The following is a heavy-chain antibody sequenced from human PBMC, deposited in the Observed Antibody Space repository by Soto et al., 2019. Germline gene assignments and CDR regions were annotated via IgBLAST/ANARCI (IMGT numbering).Heavy chain of an antibody. CDR2: ISGSDGRT. D-gene: IGHD5-18*01. V-gene: IGHV3-23*01. CDR3: AKGVSQYTPLALFDY. Sequence: PGGSLRLSCAASGFTFSSYAMSWVRQAPGKGLEWVSTISGSDGRTYSTDSVKGRFTISRDNSRNTAYLQMNSLRVEDTAVYYYAKGVSQYTPLALFDYWGRGTLVTVYS. CDR1: GFTFSSYA. J-gene: IGHJ4*02.